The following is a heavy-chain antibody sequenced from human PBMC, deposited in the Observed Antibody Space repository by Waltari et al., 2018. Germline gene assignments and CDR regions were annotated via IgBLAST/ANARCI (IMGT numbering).Heavy chain of an antibody. CDR1: GYTFTTFS. D-gene: IGHD5-12*01. V-gene: IGHV1-3*01. Sequence: QVQLVQSGAEVKKPGASVTVSCKASGYTFTTFSMHWVRQAPGQRLEWMGWINVGNGDRKYSQNFQGRVTFTRDTSANTAYMELSSLRSEDTAVYYCTRGIKRGYSSGPENFDYWGQGTLVTVSS. CDR3: TRGIKRGYSSGPENFDY. CDR2: INVGNGDR. J-gene: IGHJ4*02.